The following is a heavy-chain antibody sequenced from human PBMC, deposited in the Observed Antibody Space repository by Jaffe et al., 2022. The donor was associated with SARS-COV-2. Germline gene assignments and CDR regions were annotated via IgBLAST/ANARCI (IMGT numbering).Heavy chain of an antibody. CDR3: ARVSGFGSSNWFDP. CDR2: INHSGST. J-gene: IGHJ5*02. V-gene: IGHV4-34*01. CDR1: GGSFSGYY. D-gene: IGHD3-3*01. Sequence: QVQLQQWGAGLLKPSETLSLTCAVYGGSFSGYYWSWIRQPPGKGLEWIGEINHSGSTNYNPSLKSRVTISLDTSKIQFSLKLSSVTAADTAVFYCARVSGFGSSNWFDPWGQGTLVTVSS.